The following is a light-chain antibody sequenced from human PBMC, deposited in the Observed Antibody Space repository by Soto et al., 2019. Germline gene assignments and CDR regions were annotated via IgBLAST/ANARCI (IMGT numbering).Light chain of an antibody. J-gene: IGKJ2*01. V-gene: IGKV1-33*01. CDR2: DAS. CDR1: QDISNY. Sequence: DIRMTQSPSSLSASVGDRVTITCQASQDISNYLNWYQQKPGKAPKLLIYDASNLETGVPSRFSGSGSGTDFTFAISSLQPEDIVTYYCQQYDSLPYTFGQGTKLEIK. CDR3: QQYDSLPYT.